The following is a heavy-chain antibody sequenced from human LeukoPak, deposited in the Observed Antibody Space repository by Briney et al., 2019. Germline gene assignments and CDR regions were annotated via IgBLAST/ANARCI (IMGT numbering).Heavy chain of an antibody. Sequence: ASVKVSCKASGYTFSSYGINWVRQAPGQGLEWMGWINVINSGNTRYAQNFQGRLTMTTDTSTTTAYMELSSLRSEDTAVYYCARAPWGSRNFDYWGQGTLVTVSS. CDR2: INVINSGNT. CDR1: GYTFSSYG. V-gene: IGHV1-18*01. CDR3: ARAPWGSRNFDY. J-gene: IGHJ4*02. D-gene: IGHD7-27*01.